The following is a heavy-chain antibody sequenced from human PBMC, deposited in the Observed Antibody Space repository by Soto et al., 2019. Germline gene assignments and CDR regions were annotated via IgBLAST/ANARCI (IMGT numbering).Heavy chain of an antibody. V-gene: IGHV1-69*13. J-gene: IGHJ5*02. CDR1: GGTFSIYA. CDR2: IIPIFGTA. D-gene: IGHD6-19*01. Sequence: ASVKGSCKASGGTFSIYAISLVRQAPGQWLECMGGIIPIFGTANYAQKFQGRVTITADESTSTAYMELSSLRSEDTAVYYCARDRSGYKDPMDPWGQGTLVTVSS. CDR3: ARDRSGYKDPMDP.